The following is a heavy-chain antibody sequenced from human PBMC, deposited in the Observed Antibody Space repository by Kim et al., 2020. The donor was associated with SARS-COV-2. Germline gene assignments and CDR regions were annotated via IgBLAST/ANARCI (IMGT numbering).Heavy chain of an antibody. D-gene: IGHD6-6*01. CDR2: MHSTGHT. Sequence: SETLSLTCNVSGGSISGNSWSWIRQPPGKGLEWIGYMHSTGHTSHNPSLKSRVAISIDTSKNQFSLRLKYVTAADTALYFCARSLGSSSGWSDYFDYWGQGILVTVSS. CDR3: ARSLGSSSGWSDYFDY. V-gene: IGHV4-4*08. CDR1: GGSISGNS. J-gene: IGHJ4*02.